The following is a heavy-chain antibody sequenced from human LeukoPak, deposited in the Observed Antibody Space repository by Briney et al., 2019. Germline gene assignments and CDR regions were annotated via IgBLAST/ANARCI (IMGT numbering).Heavy chain of an antibody. CDR3: AKDPGYTSGSSFFGY. CDR1: GFTLSTYA. V-gene: IGHV3-23*01. D-gene: IGHD6-19*01. CDR2: ISGSGGST. Sequence: GGSLRLSCAASGFTLSTYAMTWVRQAPGKGLEWVSSISGSGGSTYYADSVKGRFTISRDNSKNTLYLQMNSLRVGDTAVYYCAKDPGYTSGSSFFGYWGQGTLVTVSS. J-gene: IGHJ4*02.